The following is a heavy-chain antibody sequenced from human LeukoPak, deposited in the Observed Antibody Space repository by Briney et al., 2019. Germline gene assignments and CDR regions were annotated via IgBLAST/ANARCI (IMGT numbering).Heavy chain of an antibody. J-gene: IGHJ4*02. CDR2: ISTYNGKT. V-gene: IGHV1-18*01. CDR3: ARGGPRIAVPGTVL. D-gene: IGHD6-19*01. Sequence: ASVKVSCKASGYSFTSYGISWVRQAPGQGLEWMGWISTYNGKTNSAQKFQGRVTMTTDTSTSTAYMELRSLRSDDTAVYYCARGGPRIAVPGTVLWVQGTLVTVSS. CDR1: GYSFTSYG.